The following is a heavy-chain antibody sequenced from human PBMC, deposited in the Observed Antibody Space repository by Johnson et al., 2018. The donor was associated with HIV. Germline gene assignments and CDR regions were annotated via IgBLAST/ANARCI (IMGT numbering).Heavy chain of an antibody. CDR1: GFTFSDYY. J-gene: IGHJ3*02. D-gene: IGHD5-12*01. CDR2: ISSDGTTI. V-gene: IGHV3-11*04. Sequence: QVQLVESGGGVVQPGRSLRLSCAASGFTFSDYYMSWIRQAPGKGLEWVSYISSDGTTIYDADSVKGRFTISRDNAKNSLYLQMNSLRAEDKAVYYCARDLYSGLWKKDALDIWGQGTMVTVSS. CDR3: ARDLYSGLWKKDALDI.